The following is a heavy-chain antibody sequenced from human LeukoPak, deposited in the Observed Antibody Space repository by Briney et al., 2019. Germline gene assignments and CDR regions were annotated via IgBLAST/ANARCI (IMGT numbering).Heavy chain of an antibody. CDR2: ISSSSSYI. Sequence: PGGSLRLSCAASGSTFSSYGINWVRHAPGKGLEWVSSISSSSSYIYYADSVKGRFTISRDNAKNSLYLQMNSLRAEDTAVYYCARVDYDNSGYSDYWGRGTLVTVSS. CDR3: ARVDYDNSGYSDY. D-gene: IGHD3-22*01. J-gene: IGHJ4*02. CDR1: GSTFSSYG. V-gene: IGHV3-21*01.